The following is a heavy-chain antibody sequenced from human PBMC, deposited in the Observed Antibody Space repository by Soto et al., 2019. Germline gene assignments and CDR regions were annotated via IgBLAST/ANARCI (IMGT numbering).Heavy chain of an antibody. D-gene: IGHD5-18*01. CDR3: ATPAEPLDTAMLKGLAH. CDR1: GGTFSKTA. CDR2: IIPILGAP. J-gene: IGHJ4*02. V-gene: IGHV1-69*01. Sequence: QVQLVQSGAEVKKPGSSVKVSCKASGGTFSKTAFIWVRQAPGQGLAWMGGIIPILGAPNYAQKFQGRLMISADDSASKAYMELNTLTSEDTAVYYCATPAEPLDTAMLKGLAHWGQGTLVTVSS.